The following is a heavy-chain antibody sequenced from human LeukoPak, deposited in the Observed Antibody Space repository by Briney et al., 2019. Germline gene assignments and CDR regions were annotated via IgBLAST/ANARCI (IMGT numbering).Heavy chain of an antibody. J-gene: IGHJ4*02. CDR2: IYYSGST. CDR3: AKERQGGNSYGDGAFYFDY. CDR1: GGSISSSSYY. Sequence: PSETLSLTCTVSGGSISSSSYYWGWIRQPPGKGLEWIGSIYYSGSTYYNPSLKSRVTISVDTSKNQFSLKLSSVTAEDTAIYYCAKERQGGNSYGDGAFYFDYWGQGTLVTVSS. V-gene: IGHV4-39*07. D-gene: IGHD4-23*01.